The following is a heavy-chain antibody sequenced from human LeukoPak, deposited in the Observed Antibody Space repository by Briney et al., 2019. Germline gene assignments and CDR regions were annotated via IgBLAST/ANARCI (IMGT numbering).Heavy chain of an antibody. CDR3: ARDLGNGDYVGSFDY. CDR1: GYTFTGYY. V-gene: IGHV1-2*02. CDR2: INPNSGGT. D-gene: IGHD4-17*01. J-gene: IGHJ4*02. Sequence: ASVEVSCKASGYTFTGYYMHWVRQAPGQGLEWMGWINPNSGGTNYAQKFQGRVTMTRDTSISTAYMELSRLRSDDTAVYYCARDLGNGDYVGSFDYWGQGTLVTVSS.